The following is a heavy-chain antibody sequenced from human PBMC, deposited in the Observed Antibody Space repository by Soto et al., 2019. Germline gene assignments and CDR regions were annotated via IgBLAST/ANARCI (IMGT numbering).Heavy chain of an antibody. CDR2: IYWDDDK. CDR1: GFSLSTSDVG. D-gene: IGHD6-6*01. J-gene: IGHJ4*02. V-gene: IGHV2-5*02. Sequence: SGPTLVNPTHTLTLTCTFSGFSLSTSDVGVGWIRQPPGKALDWLAIIYWDDDKRYSPSLKSRLTITKDTSKNQVVLTLTNMDPLDTATYYCAHSKYSTSSFDYCGQGTLVAVSS. CDR3: AHSKYSTSSFDY.